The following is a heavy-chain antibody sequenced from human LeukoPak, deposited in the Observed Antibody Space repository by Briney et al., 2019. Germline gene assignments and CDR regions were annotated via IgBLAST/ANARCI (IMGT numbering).Heavy chain of an antibody. D-gene: IGHD6-13*01. CDR3: AREYSSSWEDAFDI. J-gene: IGHJ3*02. V-gene: IGHV7-4-1*02. CDR1: GYTFTSYA. CDR2: INTNTGNP. Sequence: ASVKVSCKASGYTFTSYAMNWVRQAPGQGLEWMGWINTNTGNPTYAQGFTGRFVFSLDTSVSTAYLQISSLKAEDTAVYYCAREYSSSWEDAFDIWGQGTMVTVSS.